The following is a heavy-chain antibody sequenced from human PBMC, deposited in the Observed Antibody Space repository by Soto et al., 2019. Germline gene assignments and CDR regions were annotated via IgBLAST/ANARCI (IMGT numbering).Heavy chain of an antibody. CDR3: ATRGYSSSWYYYYYYGIDV. V-gene: IGHV1-8*01. Sequence: QVQLVQSGAEVKKPGASVKVSCKASGYTFTSYDINWVRQATGQGLEWMGWMNPNSGNTGYAQKFQGRVTMTRNTSISTAYMELSSLRSEDAAVYYCATRGYSSSWYYYYYYGIDVWSQGTTVTVSS. J-gene: IGHJ6*02. D-gene: IGHD6-13*01. CDR2: MNPNSGNT. CDR1: GYTFTSYD.